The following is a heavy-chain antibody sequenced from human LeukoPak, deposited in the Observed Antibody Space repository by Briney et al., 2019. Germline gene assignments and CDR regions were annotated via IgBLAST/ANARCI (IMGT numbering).Heavy chain of an antibody. V-gene: IGHV4-38-2*02. CDR2: INHSGST. CDR1: GYSISNGYY. CDR3: ARPNGGGSSGYYYDAFDI. Sequence: SETLSLTCTVSGYSISNGYYWGWIRQPPGKGLEWIGEINHSGSTNYNPSLKSRVTISVDTSKNQFSLKPSSVTAADTAVYYWARPNGGGSSGYYYDAFDIWGQGTMVTVSS. J-gene: IGHJ3*02. D-gene: IGHD3-22*01.